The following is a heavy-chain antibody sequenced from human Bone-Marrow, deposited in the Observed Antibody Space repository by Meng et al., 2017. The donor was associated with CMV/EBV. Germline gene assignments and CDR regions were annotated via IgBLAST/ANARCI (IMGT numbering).Heavy chain of an antibody. CDR1: GYTFTGYY. Sequence: SVKVSCKASGYTFTGYYMHWVRQAPGQGLEWMGRSIPILGIANYAQKFQGRVTITADKSTSTAYMELSGLRSEDTAVYYVASFHGGGYYGSGFSGWGQGTLVTVSS. D-gene: IGHD3-10*01. CDR2: SIPILGIA. V-gene: IGHV1-69*02. J-gene: IGHJ4*02. CDR3: ASFHGGGYYGSGFSG.